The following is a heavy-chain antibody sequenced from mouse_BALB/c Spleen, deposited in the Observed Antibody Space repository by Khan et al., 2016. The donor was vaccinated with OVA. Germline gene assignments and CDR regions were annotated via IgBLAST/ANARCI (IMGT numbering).Heavy chain of an antibody. J-gene: IGHJ3*01. Sequence: EVKLVESGGDLVKPGGSLKLSCAASGFTFSTYGMSWVRQAPDKRLEWVATVSTGGSYTYYPDSVKGGVTISRDNAKNTLYLQVSGLRSEDTAMFYCTSLAYYYDSDGFAYWGQGTLVTVSA. CDR2: VSTGGSYT. CDR1: GFTFSTYG. CDR3: TSLAYYYDSDGFAY. V-gene: IGHV5-6*01. D-gene: IGHD1-1*01.